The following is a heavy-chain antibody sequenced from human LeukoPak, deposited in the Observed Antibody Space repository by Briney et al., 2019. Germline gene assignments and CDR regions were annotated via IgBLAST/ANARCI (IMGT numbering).Heavy chain of an antibody. CDR1: GGSFSTHF. D-gene: IGHD2-2*03. V-gene: IGHV4-34*01. J-gene: IGHJ5*01. CDR2: IYPSGDT. CDR3: ARVLGIAVVAGATEDNTFDS. Sequence: PSETLSLTCGVTGGSFSTHFWAWIRQSPARGLEWIGEIYPSGDTDYNPSLKRRVKISIDVSRSQFSLTLTSVTAADTAMYYCARVLGIAVVAGATEDNTFDSWGQGDLVTAS.